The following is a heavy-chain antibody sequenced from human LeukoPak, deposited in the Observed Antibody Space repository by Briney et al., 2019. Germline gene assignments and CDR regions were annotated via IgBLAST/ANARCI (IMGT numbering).Heavy chain of an antibody. CDR1: GFTFSSYW. V-gene: IGHV3-74*01. CDR2: INVDETIT. J-gene: IGHJ5*02. D-gene: IGHD5-24*01. CDR3: TRMSREAPGLPDL. Sequence: GSLRLSCAASGFTFSSYWMHWVRQVPGKGLMWVSRINVDETITNYAASVEGRFTISRDNAKNTVYLQMNSLRAEDSAVYYCTRMSREAPGLPDLWGQGTLVTVS.